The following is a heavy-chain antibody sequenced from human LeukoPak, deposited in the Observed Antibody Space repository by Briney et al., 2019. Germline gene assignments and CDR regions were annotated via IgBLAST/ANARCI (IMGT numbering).Heavy chain of an antibody. Sequence: SETLSLTCTVSGGSISSSSYYWGWIRQPPGKGLEWIGSIYYSGSTNYNPSLKSRVTISVDTSKNQFSLKLSSVTAADTAVYYCARVVGATTVWGYYYYYMDVWGKGTTVTVSS. CDR2: IYYSGST. V-gene: IGHV4-39*07. J-gene: IGHJ6*03. D-gene: IGHD1-26*01. CDR1: GGSISSSSYY. CDR3: ARVVGATTVWGYYYYYMDV.